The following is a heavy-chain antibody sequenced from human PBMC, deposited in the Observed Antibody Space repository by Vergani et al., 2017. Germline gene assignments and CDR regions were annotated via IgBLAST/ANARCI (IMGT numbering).Heavy chain of an antibody. J-gene: IGHJ6*03. Sequence: EVQLLESGGGLVQPGGSLRLSCAASGLTFSSYAMSWVRQAPGKGLEWVSVIYSGGSSTYYADSVKGRFTISRDNSKNTLYLQMNSRRAEDTAVYYCAKCQWYSSSVGGDYYYYMDVWGKGTTVTVSS. V-gene: IGHV3-23*03. CDR1: GLTFSSYA. CDR2: IYSGGSST. CDR3: AKCQWYSSSVGGDYYYYMDV. D-gene: IGHD6-6*01.